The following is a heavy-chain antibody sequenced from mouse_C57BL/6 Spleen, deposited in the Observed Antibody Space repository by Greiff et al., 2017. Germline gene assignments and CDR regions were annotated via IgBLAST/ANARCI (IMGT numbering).Heavy chain of an antibody. V-gene: IGHV14-4*01. D-gene: IGHD2-2*01. CDR3: TTGDYGYPFDY. CDR1: GFNIKDDY. J-gene: IGHJ2*01. CDR2: IDPENGDT. Sequence: EVQLQQSGAELVRPGASVKLSCTASGFNIKDDYMHWVKQRPEQGLEWIGWIDPENGDTEYASKFQGKATITADTSSNTAYLQLSSLTSEDTAVYYCTTGDYGYPFDYWGQGTTLTVSS.